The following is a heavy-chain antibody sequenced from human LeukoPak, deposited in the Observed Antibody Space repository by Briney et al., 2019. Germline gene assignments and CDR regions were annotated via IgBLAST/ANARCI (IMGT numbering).Heavy chain of an antibody. V-gene: IGHV3-74*03. Sequence: PGGSLRLSCAASGFSFSSYWMHWVRQAPGKGLVWVARISPDGSSALSADSVRGRFTISRDNADNTLYLQLNSLRAEHTAVYYCARVSFCPRCHFDYWGQGTLVTVSS. CDR3: ARVSFCPRCHFDY. CDR2: ISPDGSSA. CDR1: GFSFSSYW. J-gene: IGHJ4*02. D-gene: IGHD2/OR15-2a*01.